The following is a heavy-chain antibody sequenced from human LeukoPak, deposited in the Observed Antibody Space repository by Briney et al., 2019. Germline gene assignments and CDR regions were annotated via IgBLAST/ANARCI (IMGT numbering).Heavy chain of an antibody. D-gene: IGHD3-16*02. Sequence: ASVKVSCKASGYTLTSYDINWVRQATGQGLEWMGWMNPNSGNTGYAQKFQGRVTMTRNTSISTAYMELSSLRSVDTAVYYCARGRSDYVWGSYRFYYYMDVWGKGTTVTVSS. V-gene: IGHV1-8*01. CDR1: GYTLTSYD. J-gene: IGHJ6*03. CDR2: MNPNSGNT. CDR3: ARGRSDYVWGSYRFYYYMDV.